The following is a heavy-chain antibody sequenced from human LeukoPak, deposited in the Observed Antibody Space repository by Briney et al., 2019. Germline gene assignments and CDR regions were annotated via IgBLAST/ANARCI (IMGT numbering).Heavy chain of an antibody. Sequence: SETLSLTCTVSGGSISSYYWSWIRQPPGKGLEWIGYIYYSGSTNYNPSLKSRVTISVDTSKNQFSLKLSSVTAADTTVYYCARYVVVTAYFDYWGQGTLVTVSS. J-gene: IGHJ4*02. CDR3: ARYVVVTAYFDY. CDR2: IYYSGST. D-gene: IGHD2-21*02. CDR1: GGSISSYY. V-gene: IGHV4-59*01.